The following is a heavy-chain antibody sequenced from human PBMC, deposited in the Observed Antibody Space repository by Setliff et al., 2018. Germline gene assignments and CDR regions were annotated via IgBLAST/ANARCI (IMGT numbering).Heavy chain of an antibody. Sequence: GESLKISCAASGFTFSDYGMHWVRQAPGKGLEWVAFIRYDGSDKNSADSVKGRFTTSRDNSRNTLYLQMNSLRPEDTAVYYCVKATVTGFYMDVWGKGTTVTVSS. CDR2: IRYDGSDK. CDR3: VKATVTGFYMDV. D-gene: IGHD4-4*01. CDR1: GFTFSDYG. J-gene: IGHJ6*03. V-gene: IGHV3-30*02.